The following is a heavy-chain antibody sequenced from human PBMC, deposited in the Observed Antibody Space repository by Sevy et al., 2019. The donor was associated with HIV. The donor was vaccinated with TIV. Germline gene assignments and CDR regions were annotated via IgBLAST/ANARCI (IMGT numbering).Heavy chain of an antibody. CDR3: ARVNYDSSGYYPTDYGLDV. CDR2: IYYSGST. CDR1: GGSISDYY. D-gene: IGHD3-22*01. Sequence: SETLSLTCIVSGGSISDYYWSWIRQPPGKGPEWIGYIYYSGSTKYNPSLKSRVTISVDTSKNQFSLKLSSVTAADTAVYYCARVNYDSSGYYPTDYGLDVWGQGTTVTVSS. J-gene: IGHJ6*02. V-gene: IGHV4-59*01.